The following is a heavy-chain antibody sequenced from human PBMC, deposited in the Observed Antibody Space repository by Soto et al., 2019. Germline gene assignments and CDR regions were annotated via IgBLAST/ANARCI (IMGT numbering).Heavy chain of an antibody. CDR3: AKRHHYGSGYSYYFDS. Sequence: GGSLRLSCAAPGFAFSNYAMSWVRQAPGKGLEWVSVISGSDDNTYYADSVKGRLTISRDNFKNTLYLQMNSLRAEDTAVYFCAKRHHYGSGYSYYFDSWGQGTLVTVSS. CDR1: GFAFSNYA. J-gene: IGHJ4*02. V-gene: IGHV3-23*01. D-gene: IGHD3-10*01. CDR2: ISGSDDNT.